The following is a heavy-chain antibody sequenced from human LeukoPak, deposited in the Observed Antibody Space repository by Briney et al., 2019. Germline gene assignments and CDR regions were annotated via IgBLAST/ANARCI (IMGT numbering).Heavy chain of an antibody. Sequence: PGGSLRLSCAASGFTFSNYGMHWVRQAPGRGLEWVALIQSDGSNTYSADSVKGRFTISSDNPRNTLHLQMNRLRPEDTAVYYCAKRYCKSATCRSDMDAWGQGTTVTVSS. V-gene: IGHV3-30*02. CDR3: AKRYCKSATCRSDMDA. CDR2: IQSDGSNT. CDR1: GFTFSNYG. J-gene: IGHJ6*02. D-gene: IGHD2-15*01.